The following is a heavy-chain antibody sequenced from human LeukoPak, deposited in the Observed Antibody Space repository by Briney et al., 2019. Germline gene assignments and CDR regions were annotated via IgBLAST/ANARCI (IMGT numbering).Heavy chain of an antibody. D-gene: IGHD3-22*01. J-gene: IGHJ3*02. V-gene: IGHV1-2*02. CDR1: GYTFTGYY. Sequence: GASVKVSCKASGYTFTGYYMHWVRQAPGQGLEWMGWINPNSGGTNYAQKFLGRVTMTRDTSISTAYMELSRLRSDDTAVYYCARSFMIVVVILPRDDGAFDIWGQGTMVTVSS. CDR3: ARSFMIVVVILPRDDGAFDI. CDR2: INPNSGGT.